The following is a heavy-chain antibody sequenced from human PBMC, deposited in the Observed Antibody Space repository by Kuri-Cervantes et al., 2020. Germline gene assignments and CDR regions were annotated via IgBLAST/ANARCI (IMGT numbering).Heavy chain of an antibody. CDR1: GYTFTSYG. D-gene: IGHD1-7*01. J-gene: IGHJ6*03. Sequence: ASVKVSCKASGYTFTSYGISWVRQAPGQGLEWMGWISAYNGNTNYAQKLQGRVTMTTDTSASTAYMELSSLRSEDTAVYYCARELPIGWNYAGYYMDVWGQGTTVTVSS. CDR3: ARELPIGWNYAGYYMDV. CDR2: ISAYNGNT. V-gene: IGHV1-18*01.